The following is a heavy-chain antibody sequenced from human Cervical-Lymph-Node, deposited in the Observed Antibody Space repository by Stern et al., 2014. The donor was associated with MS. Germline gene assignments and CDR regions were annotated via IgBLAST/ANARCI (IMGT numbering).Heavy chain of an antibody. CDR1: GFTFSNYY. D-gene: IGHD1-14*01. CDR3: ADNMDV. Sequence: QLAQSGAEVKKPGASVQASCKPSGFTFSNYYIHWLRQAPGQRPGWMGRISAKNGDTNYAPKFHGRVTLTRDTSVGLVSLEVTRLRLDDTAIYFCADNMDVWGQGTTVTVSS. CDR2: ISAKNGDT. J-gene: IGHJ6*02. V-gene: IGHV1-2*02.